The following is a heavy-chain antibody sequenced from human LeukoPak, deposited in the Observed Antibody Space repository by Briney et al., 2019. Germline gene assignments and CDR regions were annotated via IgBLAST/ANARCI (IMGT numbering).Heavy chain of an antibody. CDR2: ISGSGGST. V-gene: IGHV3-23*01. CDR3: AKKEWLSRYFDY. J-gene: IGHJ4*02. CDR1: GFTFSSYS. D-gene: IGHD6-19*01. Sequence: GGSLRLSCAASGFTFSSYSMNWVRQAPGKGLEWVSAISGSGGSTYYADSVKGRFTISRDNSKNTLYLQMNSLRAEDTAVYYCAKKEWLSRYFDYWGQGTLVTVSS.